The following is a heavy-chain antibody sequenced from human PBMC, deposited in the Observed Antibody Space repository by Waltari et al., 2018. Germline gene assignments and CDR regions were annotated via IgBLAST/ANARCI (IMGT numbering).Heavy chain of an antibody. D-gene: IGHD3-22*01. CDR2: IKQDGSEK. CDR1: GFSFSSYW. Sequence: EVQLVESGGGLVQPGGSLRLSCAASGFSFSSYWLCWVRQAPGKGLEWVANIKQDGSEKYYVDSGKGRFTISRDNAKNSLYLQMNSLRAEDTAVYYCARERGEVVVVITAPGAFDIWGQGTMVTVSS. V-gene: IGHV3-7*01. CDR3: ARERGEVVVVITAPGAFDI. J-gene: IGHJ3*02.